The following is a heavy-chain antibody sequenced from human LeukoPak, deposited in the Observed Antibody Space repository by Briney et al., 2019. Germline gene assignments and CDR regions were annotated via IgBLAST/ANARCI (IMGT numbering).Heavy chain of an antibody. V-gene: IGHV3-23*01. CDR3: AKDRGLVGSTPSNFDG. Sequence: WGSLRLSCAASGFTFSSNAMNWVRQAPGKGLEWVSGISGSGGSTYFADSVRGRFTISRDNSKKTVYLQMNSLRAEDTAVYYCAKDRGLVGSTPSNFDGWGQGTPVTVSS. CDR2: ISGSGGST. CDR1: GFTFSSNA. D-gene: IGHD1-26*01. J-gene: IGHJ4*02.